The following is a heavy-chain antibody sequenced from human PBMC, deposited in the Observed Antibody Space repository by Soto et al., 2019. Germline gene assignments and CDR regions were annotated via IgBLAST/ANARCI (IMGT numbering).Heavy chain of an antibody. Sequence: QVQLQESGPGLVKTSQTRSLTCTVSGGSISSGGYYLSWIRQHPGKGLVWMVYLYYSGSTYYNPSLQSRVTRSVDTSKNQFSLKLSSVTAADTAVYYCARYSPPSNYYGSGSYTGYFDLWGRGTLVTVSS. V-gene: IGHV4-31*03. J-gene: IGHJ2*01. D-gene: IGHD3-10*01. CDR2: LYYSGST. CDR3: ARYSPPSNYYGSGSYTGYFDL. CDR1: GGSISSGGYY.